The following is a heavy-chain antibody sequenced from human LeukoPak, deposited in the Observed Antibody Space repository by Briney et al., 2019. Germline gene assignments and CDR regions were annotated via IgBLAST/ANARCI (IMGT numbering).Heavy chain of an antibody. CDR2: IIPIFGTA. CDR3: AAGGYGSNFDY. CDR1: GGTFSSYA. V-gene: IGHV1-69*06. Sequence: SVKVSCKASGGTFSSYAISWVRQAPGQGLEWMGGIIPIFGTANYAQKFQGRVTITADKSTSTAYMELSSLRSEDMAVYYCAAGGYGSNFDYWGQGTLVTVSS. J-gene: IGHJ4*02. D-gene: IGHD5-18*01.